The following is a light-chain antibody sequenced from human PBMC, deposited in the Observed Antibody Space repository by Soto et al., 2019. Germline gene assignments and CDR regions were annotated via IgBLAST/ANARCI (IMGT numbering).Light chain of an antibody. J-gene: IGKJ1*01. V-gene: IGKV2-29*01. CDR2: EVS. CDR3: QQYNNWPRT. Sequence: VMTQTPLSLSFAPGQPASISCKSSHSLLHITGETFLFWYLQKPGQSPQLLIYEVSTRVSGVPDRFSGSGSGTDFTLTISSLQSEDFAVYYCQQYNNWPRTFGQGTKVDIK. CDR1: HSLLHITGETF.